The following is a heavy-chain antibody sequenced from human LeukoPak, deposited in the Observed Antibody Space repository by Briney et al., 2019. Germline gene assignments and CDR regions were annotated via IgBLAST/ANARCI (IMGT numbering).Heavy chain of an antibody. CDR2: ISSNGGTT. CDR3: VKASRSDSWYFDY. CDR1: GFTFSSNA. Sequence: GGSLRLSCSASGFTFSSNAMRWVRQAPGKGLEFVSSISSNGGTTNYADSVRGRFTISRDNSKNTLYLQMSSLRADDTAVYYCVKASRSDSWYFDYWGQGTLVTVSS. D-gene: IGHD6-13*01. J-gene: IGHJ4*02. V-gene: IGHV3-64D*09.